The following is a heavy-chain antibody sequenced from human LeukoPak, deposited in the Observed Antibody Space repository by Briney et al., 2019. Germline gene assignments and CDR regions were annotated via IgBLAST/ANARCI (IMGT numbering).Heavy chain of an antibody. CDR3: AKASIFLYGAAKNFDF. CDR1: GYTFTNYW. V-gene: IGHV5-51*01. CDR2: IYPGDSNT. D-gene: IGHD2/OR15-2a*01. J-gene: IGHJ4*02. Sequence: GESLRISCTGSGYTFTNYWIGWVRQMPGKGLEWMGIIYPGDSNTSYSPSFQGRVTLSVDRSITTAYVQWNSLSASDTAMYYCAKASIFLYGAAKNFDFWGQGTRVTVSS.